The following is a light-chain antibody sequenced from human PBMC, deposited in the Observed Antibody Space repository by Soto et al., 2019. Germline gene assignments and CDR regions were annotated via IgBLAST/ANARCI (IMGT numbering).Light chain of an antibody. Sequence: LQITQSPSTPSASVGDRVTITCRASQSISSWLAWYQQKAGKAPKLLIFYASTLQSGVPSRFSGSGSGTEFTLTISSLQPDDFATYYCQQYNSYSITFGQGTRLEIK. CDR1: QSISSW. V-gene: IGKV1-5*01. CDR3: QQYNSYSIT. CDR2: YAS. J-gene: IGKJ5*01.